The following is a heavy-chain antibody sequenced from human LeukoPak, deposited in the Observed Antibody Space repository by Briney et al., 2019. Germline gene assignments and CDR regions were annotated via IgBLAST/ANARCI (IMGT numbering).Heavy chain of an antibody. CDR3: ARSPPIFGFDP. V-gene: IGHV4-39*01. CDR1: GGSISSSSYY. D-gene: IGHD3-9*01. CDR2: IFYSGST. Sequence: SETLSLTCTVSGGSISSSSYYWGWIRQPPGKGLEWIGSIFYSGSTYYNPSLKSRVTISVDTSKNQFSLKLSSVTAADTAVYYCARSPPIFGFDPWGQGTLVTVSS. J-gene: IGHJ5*02.